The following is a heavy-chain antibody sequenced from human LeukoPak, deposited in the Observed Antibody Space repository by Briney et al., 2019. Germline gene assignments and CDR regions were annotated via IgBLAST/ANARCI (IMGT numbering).Heavy chain of an antibody. CDR2: IVVGSGNT. Sequence: SVKVSCKASGFTFTSSAVQWVRQARGQRLEWIGWIVVGSGNTNYAQKFQERVTITRDMSTSTAYMELSSLRSEDTAVYYCARDGRWGVAGHFDYWGQGTLVTVSS. V-gene: IGHV1-58*01. D-gene: IGHD6-19*01. CDR1: GFTFTSSA. CDR3: ARDGRWGVAGHFDY. J-gene: IGHJ4*02.